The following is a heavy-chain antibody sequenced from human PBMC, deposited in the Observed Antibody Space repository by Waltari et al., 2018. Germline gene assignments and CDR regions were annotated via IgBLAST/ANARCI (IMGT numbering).Heavy chain of an antibody. Sequence: QVQLVQSGAEVKKPGSSVKVYCKASGGTFSSYAISWVRQAPGQGLEWMGRILPIFGTANYAQKFQCRVTITADKSTSTAYMELSSLSSEDTAVYYCARGRGVGATDAFDIWGQGTMVTVSS. CDR1: GGTFSSYA. CDR3: ARGRGVGATDAFDI. D-gene: IGHD1-26*01. CDR2: ILPIFGTA. J-gene: IGHJ3*02. V-gene: IGHV1-69*08.